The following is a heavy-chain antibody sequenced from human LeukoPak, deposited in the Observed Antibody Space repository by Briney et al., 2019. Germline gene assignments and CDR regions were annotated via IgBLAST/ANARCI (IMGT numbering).Heavy chain of an antibody. V-gene: IGHV1-18*01. CDR1: GYTFTSYG. D-gene: IGHD6-13*01. Sequence: ASVKVSCKASGYTFTSYGISWVRQAPGQGLEWMGWINTYNGNTNYAQKLQGRVTMTTDTSTSTAYMELRSLRSDDTAVYYCARSVGKQQLVPRDYYYYMDVWGKGTTVTVSS. CDR2: INTYNGNT. CDR3: ARSVGKQQLVPRDYYYYMDV. J-gene: IGHJ6*03.